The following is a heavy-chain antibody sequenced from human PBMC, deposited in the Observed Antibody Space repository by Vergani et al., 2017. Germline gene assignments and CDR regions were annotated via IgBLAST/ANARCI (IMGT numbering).Heavy chain of an antibody. CDR3: AKAYSLNSGYDYLYYYHSMDV. CDR1: GCTFNHYA. J-gene: IGHJ6*02. Sequence: EVQLLESGGDLVQPGGSLRLFCAASGCTFNHYAMNWVRQAPGKGLEWDSGSSGSGGSTYYAGYVKGRFTISRDSYKNTLYLQMNSLSAGDTAVYYCAKAYSLNSGYDYLYYYHSMDVWGQGTTVTVSS. CDR2: SSGSGGST. V-gene: IGHV3-23*01. D-gene: IGHD5-12*01.